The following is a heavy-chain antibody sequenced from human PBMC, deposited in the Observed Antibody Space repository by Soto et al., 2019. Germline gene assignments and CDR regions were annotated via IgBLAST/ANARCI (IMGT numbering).Heavy chain of an antibody. Sequence: QVQLVQSGAEVKKPGASVKVSCKASGYTFTSYGISWVRQAPGQGLEWMGWISVDDGDTNYAQNFQGRVTMSTDTATSTAYMEMRSLRSDDTAVYYCARDQVAKCAPCSAMVNYYYGMDAWCQGTTVTVSS. D-gene: IGHD5-18*01. CDR2: ISVDDGDT. CDR1: GYTFTSYG. CDR3: ARDQVAKCAPCSAMVNYYYGMDA. V-gene: IGHV1-18*04. J-gene: IGHJ6*02.